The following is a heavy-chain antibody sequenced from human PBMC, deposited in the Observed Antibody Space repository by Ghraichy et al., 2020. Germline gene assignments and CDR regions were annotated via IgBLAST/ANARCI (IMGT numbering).Heavy chain of an antibody. CDR2: IWYDGSNK. J-gene: IGHJ4*02. D-gene: IGHD3-10*01. CDR1: GFTFSSYG. V-gene: IGHV3-33*01. CDR3: ARVRGSGSLIWGMDY. Sequence: GGSLRLSCAASGFTFSSYGMHWVRQAPGKGLEWVAVIWYDGSNKYYADSVKGRFTISRDNSKNTLYLQMNSLRAEDTAVYYCARVRGSGSLIWGMDYWGQGTLVTVSS.